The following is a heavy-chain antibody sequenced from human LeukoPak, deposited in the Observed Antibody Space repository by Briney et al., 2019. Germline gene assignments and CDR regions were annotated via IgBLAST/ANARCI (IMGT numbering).Heavy chain of an antibody. D-gene: IGHD3-10*01. Sequence: PGGSLRLSCAASGFTFSSYSMNWVRQAPGKGLEWVSYISSSSSTIYYADSVKGRFTISRDNAKNSLYLQMNSLRAEDTAVYYCARDSMVRGVIIPLDYWGQGTLVTVSS. V-gene: IGHV3-48*04. J-gene: IGHJ4*02. CDR3: ARDSMVRGVIIPLDY. CDR1: GFTFSSYS. CDR2: ISSSSSTI.